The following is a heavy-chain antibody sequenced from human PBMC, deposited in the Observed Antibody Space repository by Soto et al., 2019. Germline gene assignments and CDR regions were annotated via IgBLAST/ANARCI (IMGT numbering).Heavy chain of an antibody. Sequence: ASVKVSCKASGYTFSRYGISWVRQAPGQGLEWMGRISGYNGDTKYAQKVQGRVNMNIDTSTYTAYMELRSLTSDDTAIYYCAKNGQPPYYYYGMDVGG. CDR1: GYTFSRYG. V-gene: IGHV1-18*01. D-gene: IGHD2-8*01. CDR2: ISGYNGDT. CDR3: AKNGQPPYYYYGMDV. J-gene: IGHJ6*02.